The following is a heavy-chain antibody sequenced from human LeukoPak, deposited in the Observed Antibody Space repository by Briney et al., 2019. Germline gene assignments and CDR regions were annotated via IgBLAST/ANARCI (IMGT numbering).Heavy chain of an antibody. D-gene: IGHD6-19*01. Sequence: PSETLSLTCAVSGYSISSGYYWGWIRQPPGKGLEWIGSIYHSGSTYYNPSLKSRVTISVDTSKNQFSLKLSSVTAADTAVYYCARHSGWELPSPDYWGQGTLVTVSS. CDR3: ARHSGWELPSPDY. CDR1: GYSISSGYY. J-gene: IGHJ4*02. CDR2: IYHSGST. V-gene: IGHV4-38-2*01.